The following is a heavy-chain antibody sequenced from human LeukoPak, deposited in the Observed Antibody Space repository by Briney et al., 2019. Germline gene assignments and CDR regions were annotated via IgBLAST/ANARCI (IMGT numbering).Heavy chain of an antibody. J-gene: IGHJ4*02. Sequence: GGSLRLSCAASGFTVSSNYMSLVRQAPGKGLEWFSVIYSGGTTYYADSVKGRFTISRDNSKNTLYLQMSSLRAEDTAVYYCARGRSKTKPNYDFWTGSDYWGQGTLVTVYS. V-gene: IGHV3-66*01. CDR3: ARGRSKTKPNYDFWTGSDY. CDR2: IYSGGTT. CDR1: GFTVSSNY. D-gene: IGHD3-3*01.